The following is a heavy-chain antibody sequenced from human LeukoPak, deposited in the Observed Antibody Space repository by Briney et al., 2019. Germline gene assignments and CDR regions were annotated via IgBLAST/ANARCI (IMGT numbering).Heavy chain of an antibody. CDR1: GGTFSSYA. Sequence: SVKVSCKASGGTFSSYAISWVRQAPGQGLEWMGGIIPIFGTASYAQKFQGRVTNTADESTSTAYMELSSLRSEDTAVYYCASSMVRGVIIEYYYYGMDVWGQGTTVTVSS. J-gene: IGHJ6*02. V-gene: IGHV1-69*13. CDR2: IIPIFGTA. CDR3: ASSMVRGVIIEYYYYGMDV. D-gene: IGHD3-10*01.